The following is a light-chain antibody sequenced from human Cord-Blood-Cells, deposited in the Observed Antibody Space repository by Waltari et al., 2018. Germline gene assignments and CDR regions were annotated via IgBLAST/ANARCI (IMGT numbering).Light chain of an antibody. CDR3: QQRSNWPAA. V-gene: IGKV3-11*01. J-gene: IGKJ1*01. CDR1: QSVSSY. Sequence: EIVLTQSPATLSLSPGERATLSCRASQSVSSYLAWYQQKPGRAPRLLIYDASNRATGIPARFSGSGSGTDFTLTISSLEPEEFAVYYCQQRSNWPAAFGQGTKVEIK. CDR2: DAS.